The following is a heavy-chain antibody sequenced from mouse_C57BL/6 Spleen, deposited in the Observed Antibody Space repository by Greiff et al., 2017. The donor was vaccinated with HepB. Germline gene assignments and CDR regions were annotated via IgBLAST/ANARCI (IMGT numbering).Heavy chain of an antibody. CDR2: IDPSDSET. D-gene: IGHD2-4*01. J-gene: IGHJ3*01. V-gene: IGHV1-52*01. Sequence: QVQLQQSGAELVRPGSSVKLSCKASGYTFTSYWMHWVKQRPIQGLEWIGNIDPSDSETHYNQKFKDKATLTVDKSSSTAYMQLSSLTSEDSAVYYCARFDYDGEAWFAYWGQGTLVTVSA. CDR3: ARFDYDGEAWFAY. CDR1: GYTFTSYW.